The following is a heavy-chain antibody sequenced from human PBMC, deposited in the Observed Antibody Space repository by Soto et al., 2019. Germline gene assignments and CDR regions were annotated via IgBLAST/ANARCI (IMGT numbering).Heavy chain of an antibody. CDR2: ISYDGSNK. J-gene: IGHJ5*02. CDR1: GITFSSYA. CDR3: ARDRLVVPAVNWFDP. D-gene: IGHD2-2*01. Sequence: PGGSLRLSCAASGITFSSYAMHWVRQAPGKGLEWVAVISYDGSNKYYADSVKGRFTISRDNSKNTLYLQMNSLRAEDTAVYYCARDRLVVPAVNWFDPWGQGTLVTVSS. V-gene: IGHV3-30-3*01.